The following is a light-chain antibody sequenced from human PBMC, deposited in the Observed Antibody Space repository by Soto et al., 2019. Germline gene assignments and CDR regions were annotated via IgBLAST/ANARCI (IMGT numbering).Light chain of an antibody. Sequence: SYELTQPPSVSVAPGQTARITCGGDNVGGKSVQWYQQKPGQAPVLVLYDARDRPSWIPERFSGSNSGNTATLIISSVEAVDEAEFYCQVWDTITDQYIFGSGTKVTVL. CDR2: DAR. V-gene: IGLV3-21*02. J-gene: IGLJ1*01. CDR3: QVWDTITDQYI. CDR1: NVGGKS.